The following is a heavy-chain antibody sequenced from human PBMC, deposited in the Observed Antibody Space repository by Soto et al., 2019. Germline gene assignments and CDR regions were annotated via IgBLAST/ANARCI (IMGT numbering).Heavy chain of an antibody. CDR1: GGTFSSYA. CDR3: ARSLDPHTVNWFDP. V-gene: IGHV1-69*13. J-gene: IGHJ5*02. D-gene: IGHD1-1*01. Sequence: GASVKVSCKASGGTFSSYAISWVRQAPGQGLEWMGGIIPIFGTANYAQKFQGRVTITADESTSTAYMELSSLRSEDTAVYYCARSLDPHTVNWFDPWGQGTLVTLSS. CDR2: IIPIFGTA.